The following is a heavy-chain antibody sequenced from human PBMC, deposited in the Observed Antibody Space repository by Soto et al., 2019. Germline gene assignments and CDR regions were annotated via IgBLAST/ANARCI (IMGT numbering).Heavy chain of an antibody. CDR1: EFTFSSYA. V-gene: IGHV3-30*03. CDR2: ISFDGTKE. CDR3: ARPIPRWSYHYGMDD. D-gene: IGHD2-15*01. J-gene: IGHJ6*02. Sequence: QLVESGGRGVQPGRSLRLSCEASEFTFSSYAMHWVRQAPGRGLEWVALISFDGTKEYYADSVKGRFIISRDNSNSMVYLQMDSLRPDDTAIYYCARPIPRWSYHYGMDDWGQGTTVTVSS.